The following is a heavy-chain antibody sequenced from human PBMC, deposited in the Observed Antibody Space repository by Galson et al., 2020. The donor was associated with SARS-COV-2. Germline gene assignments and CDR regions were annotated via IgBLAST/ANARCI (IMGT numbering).Heavy chain of an antibody. V-gene: IGHV4-39*01. D-gene: IGHD3-10*01. Sequence: ETSETLSLTCTVPGGSISSSRYYWGWIRQPPGQGLQWIASISGTPYYNPSLQSRVTLSVDTSKNQLSLKLSSVTAADTAVYYCARLPRFSFVRGALMGWFDPWGRGTLVTVSS. J-gene: IGHJ5*02. CDR1: GGSISSSRYY. CDR2: ISGTP. CDR3: ARLPRFSFVRGALMGWFDP.